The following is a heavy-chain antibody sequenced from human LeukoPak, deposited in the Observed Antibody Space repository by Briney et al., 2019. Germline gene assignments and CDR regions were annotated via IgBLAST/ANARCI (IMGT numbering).Heavy chain of an antibody. V-gene: IGHV3-11*04. Sequence: LSLTCTVSGGSVNNNNYYWVWIRQAPGKGLEWVSYISSSSSTIYYADSVKGRFTISRDNAKNSLYLQMNSLRAEDTAVYYCARDPVPAAIQGPDYWGQGTLVTVSS. J-gene: IGHJ4*02. CDR1: GGSVNNNNYY. D-gene: IGHD2-2*02. CDR2: ISSSSSTI. CDR3: ARDPVPAAIQGPDY.